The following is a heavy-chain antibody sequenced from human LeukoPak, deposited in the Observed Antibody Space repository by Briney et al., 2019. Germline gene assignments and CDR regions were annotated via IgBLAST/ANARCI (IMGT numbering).Heavy chain of an antibody. V-gene: IGHV1-46*01. D-gene: IGHD2-15*01. Sequence: GGSVKVSCKASGYTFTSYYMHWVGQAPGQGVEGMGIINPSGGSTSYAQKFQGRVTMTLHTSTITVYMQPNSLGSEDTAVYDCARSGAHWSGGSCYTFDYWGQGTLVTVSS. CDR2: INPSGGST. J-gene: IGHJ4*02. CDR1: GYTFTSYY. CDR3: ARSGAHWSGGSCYTFDY.